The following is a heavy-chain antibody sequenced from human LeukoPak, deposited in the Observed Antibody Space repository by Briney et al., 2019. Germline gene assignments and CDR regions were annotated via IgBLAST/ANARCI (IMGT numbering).Heavy chain of an antibody. Sequence: SETLSLTCTVSGGSISSYYWGWIRQPPGKGLEWIGSIYYSGSTYYNPSLKSRVTISVDTSKNQFSLKLSSVTAADTAVYYCASPRGYSYGYVHYWGQGTLVTVSS. J-gene: IGHJ4*02. CDR2: IYYSGST. V-gene: IGHV4-39*07. CDR3: ASPRGYSYGYVHY. D-gene: IGHD5-18*01. CDR1: GGSISSYY.